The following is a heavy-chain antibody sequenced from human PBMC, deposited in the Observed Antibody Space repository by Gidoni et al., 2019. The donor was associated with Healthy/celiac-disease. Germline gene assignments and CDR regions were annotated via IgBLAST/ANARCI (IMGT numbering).Heavy chain of an antibody. D-gene: IGHD4-4*01. J-gene: IGHJ4*02. CDR3: ARAGAVTTGFDY. CDR2: IYTSGST. CDR1: GGSISSGSYY. Sequence: QVQLQESGPGLVKPSQTLSLPCTVSGGSISSGSYYWSWIRQPAGKGLEWIGRIYTSGSTNYNPSLKSRVTMSVDTSKNQFSLKLSSVTAADTAVYYCARAGAVTTGFDYWGQGTLVTVSS. V-gene: IGHV4-61*02.